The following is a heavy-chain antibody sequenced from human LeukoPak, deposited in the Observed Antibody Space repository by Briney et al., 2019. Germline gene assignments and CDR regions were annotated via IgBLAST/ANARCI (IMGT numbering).Heavy chain of an antibody. Sequence: TGGSLRLSCAASGFTFSSYGMHWVRQAPGKGLEWVAFIRYDGSNKYYADSVKGRFTISRDNSKNTLYLQMNSLRAEDTAVYYCAKGGGGSSSNYFDYWGQGTLVTVSS. D-gene: IGHD6-6*01. CDR1: GFTFSSYG. CDR3: AKGGGGSSSNYFDY. V-gene: IGHV3-30*02. CDR2: IRYDGSNK. J-gene: IGHJ4*02.